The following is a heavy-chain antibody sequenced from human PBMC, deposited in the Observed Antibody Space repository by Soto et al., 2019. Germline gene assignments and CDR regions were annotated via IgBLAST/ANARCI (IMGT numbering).Heavy chain of an antibody. V-gene: IGHV1-2*02. D-gene: IGHD3-10*01. Sequence: ASVKVSCKASGYTFTGYYMHWVRQAPGQGLEWMGWINPNSGGTNYAQKLQGRVTMTRDTSISTAYMELSRLRSDGAAVYYCASDLWGSRGVITDAFDIWGQGTMVTVSS. J-gene: IGHJ3*02. CDR1: GYTFTGYY. CDR2: INPNSGGT. CDR3: ASDLWGSRGVITDAFDI.